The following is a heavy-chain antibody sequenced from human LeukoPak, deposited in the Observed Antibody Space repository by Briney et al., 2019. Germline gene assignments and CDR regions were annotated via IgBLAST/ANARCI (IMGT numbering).Heavy chain of an antibody. Sequence: SETLSLTCTVSGGSISSSSYYWGWIRQPPGEGLEWMGSIYYSRSTYYNPSLKSRVTISIDTSKNQFSLKLSSVTAADTALYYCARRAITMVRGNGFDYWGQGTLVTVSS. CDR1: GGSISSSSYY. V-gene: IGHV4-39*01. D-gene: IGHD3-10*01. CDR2: IYYSRST. J-gene: IGHJ4*02. CDR3: ARRAITMVRGNGFDY.